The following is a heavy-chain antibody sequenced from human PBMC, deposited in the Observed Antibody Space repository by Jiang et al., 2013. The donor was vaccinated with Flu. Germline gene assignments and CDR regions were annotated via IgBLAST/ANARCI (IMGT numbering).Heavy chain of an antibody. V-gene: IGHV3-48*01. D-gene: IGHD2-2*02. J-gene: IGHJ6*02. CDR3: ARDPSPSCSSTSCFTLGYYYYGMDV. CDR2: ISSSSSTI. Sequence: YISSSSSTIYYADSVKGRFTISRDNAKNSLYLQMNSLRAEDTAVYYCARDPSPSCSSTSCFTLGYYYYGMDVWGQGTTVTVSS.